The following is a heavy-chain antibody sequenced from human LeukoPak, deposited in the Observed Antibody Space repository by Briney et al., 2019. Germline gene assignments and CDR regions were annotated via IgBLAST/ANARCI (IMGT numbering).Heavy chain of an antibody. Sequence: PGGSLRLSCAASGFTFSSYAMSWVRQAPGKGLEWVSAISGSGGSTYYADSVKGRFTISRDNSKNTLHLQMNSLRAEDTAVYYCAKDTCSSTSCDYYYGMDVWGQGTTVTVSS. CDR3: AKDTCSSTSCDYYYGMDV. J-gene: IGHJ6*02. V-gene: IGHV3-23*01. CDR1: GFTFSSYA. D-gene: IGHD2-2*01. CDR2: ISGSGGST.